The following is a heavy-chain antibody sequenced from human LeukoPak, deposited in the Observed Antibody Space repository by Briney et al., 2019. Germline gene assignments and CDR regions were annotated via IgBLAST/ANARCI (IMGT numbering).Heavy chain of an antibody. V-gene: IGHV3-64*01. CDR2: ITLDGIST. CDR1: GFPFRSYA. D-gene: IGHD3-16*01. Sequence: PGGSLRLSRAASGFPFRSYAMHWVRQAPGKGLEYVSAITLDGISTYYANSVKGRFTISRDNSKNTLYLQMGSLRAEDMAVYYCAKGPTYLDYWGQGTQVTVSS. CDR3: AKGPTYLDY. J-gene: IGHJ4*02.